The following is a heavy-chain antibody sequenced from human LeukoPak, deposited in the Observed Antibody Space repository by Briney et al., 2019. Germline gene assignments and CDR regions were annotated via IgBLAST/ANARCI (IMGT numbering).Heavy chain of an antibody. J-gene: IGHJ4*02. CDR1: GFTFSSYR. V-gene: IGHV3-21*01. CDR3: AKVPGGTSPYYFGY. D-gene: IGHD2-2*01. Sequence: PGGSLRLSCAASGFTFSSYRMNWVRQAPGKGLEWVSSISSSSSYIYYADSVKGRFTISRDNAKNSLYLQMNRPGAEDQGVLYCAKVPGGTSPYYFGYWGQGTLVTVSS. CDR2: ISSSSSYI.